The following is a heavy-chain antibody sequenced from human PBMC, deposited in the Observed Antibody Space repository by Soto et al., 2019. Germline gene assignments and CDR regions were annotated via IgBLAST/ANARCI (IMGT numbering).Heavy chain of an antibody. CDR2: ISAGGGNT. V-gene: IGHV3-23*01. CDR1: GFTFSTYA. J-gene: IGHJ3*02. Sequence: QPGGSLRLSCATSGFTFSTYAMSWVRQAPGKGLEWVSAISAGGGNTYYADSVKGRFTISRDNSINTLYLQMNSLRTEDTAVYYCARPRGYGVFDAYDIWGQGAMVTVSS. CDR3: ARPRGYGVFDAYDI. D-gene: IGHD4-17*01.